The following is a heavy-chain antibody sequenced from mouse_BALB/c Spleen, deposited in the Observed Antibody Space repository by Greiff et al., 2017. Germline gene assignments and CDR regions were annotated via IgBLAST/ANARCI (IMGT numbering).Heavy chain of an antibody. CDR2: IYPGNGDT. CDR1: GYTFTSYI. CDR3: AREYGNYYYAMDY. D-gene: IGHD2-10*02. Sequence: QVQLQQPGAELVKPGASGRMSCKASGYTFTSYIMHWVKQTPGQGLEWIGAIYPGNGDTSYNQKFKGKATLTADKSSSTAYMQLSSLTSEDSAVYYCAREYGNYYYAMDYWGQGTSVTVSS. V-gene: IGHV1-12*01. J-gene: IGHJ4*01.